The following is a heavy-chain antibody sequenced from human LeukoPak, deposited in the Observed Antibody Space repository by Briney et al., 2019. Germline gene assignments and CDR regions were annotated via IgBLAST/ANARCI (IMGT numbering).Heavy chain of an antibody. CDR2: IYHSGST. J-gene: IGHJ4*02. V-gene: IGHV4-38-2*02. Sequence: PSETLSLTCAVSGYSISSGYYWGWIRQPPGKGLEWIGSIYHSGSTYYNPSLKSRVTMSVDTSKNQFSLKLSSVTAADTAVYYCARDAYYYDSSGYPDYWGQGTLVTVSS. CDR1: GYSISSGYY. D-gene: IGHD3-22*01. CDR3: ARDAYYYDSSGYPDY.